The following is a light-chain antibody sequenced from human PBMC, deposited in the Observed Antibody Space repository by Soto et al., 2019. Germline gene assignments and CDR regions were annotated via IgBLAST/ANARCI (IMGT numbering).Light chain of an antibody. CDR3: QQYSNWPPCT. V-gene: IGKV3-15*01. CDR2: GAS. Sequence: EIVMTQSPATLSVSPGESATLSCRASQSVSSNVAWYQQKPGQAPRLLNYGASTRATGIPARFSGSRSGTEFTLTITSLQSEEFAVYYCQQYSNWPPCTFGQGTKLES. J-gene: IGKJ2*02. CDR1: QSVSSN.